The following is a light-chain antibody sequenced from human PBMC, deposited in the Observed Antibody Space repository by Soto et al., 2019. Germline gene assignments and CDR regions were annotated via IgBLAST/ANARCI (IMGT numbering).Light chain of an antibody. CDR2: DAS. J-gene: IGKJ1*01. V-gene: IGKV1-5*01. CDR1: QSISSW. Sequence: DVQMTHSLSTLYASVGDTVTITCRASQSISSWLAWYQQKPGKAPKLLIYDASSLESGVPSRFSGSGSGTEFTLTISSLQPDDFATYYCQQYNSYWTFGQGTKVDIK. CDR3: QQYNSYWT.